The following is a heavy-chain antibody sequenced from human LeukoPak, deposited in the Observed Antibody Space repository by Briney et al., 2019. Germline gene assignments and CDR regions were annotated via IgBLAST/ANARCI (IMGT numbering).Heavy chain of an antibody. CDR3: ARSLEEGYYYYYMDV. CDR1: GFTFSSHA. J-gene: IGHJ6*03. D-gene: IGHD3-3*01. CDR2: ISYDGSNK. Sequence: GGSLRLSCAASGFTFSSHAMHWVRQAPGKGLEGVAVISYDGSNKYYADSVKGRFTISRDNSKNTLYLQMNSLRAEDTTVYYCARSLEEGYYYYYMDVWGKGTTVTVSS. V-gene: IGHV3-30*04.